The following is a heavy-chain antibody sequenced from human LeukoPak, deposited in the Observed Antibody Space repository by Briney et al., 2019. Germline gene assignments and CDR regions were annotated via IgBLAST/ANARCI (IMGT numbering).Heavy chain of an antibody. J-gene: IGHJ6*02. V-gene: IGHV4-30-2*01. D-gene: IGHD3-10*01. CDR1: GGSIRSGGYS. Sequence: SETLSLTCAVSGGSIRSGGYSWSWIRQPPGKGLEWIGYIYHSGSTYYNPSLKSRVTISVDRSKNQFSLKLSSVTAADTAVYYCARGHLVHHNYYYGMDVWGQGTTVTVSS. CDR2: IYHSGST. CDR3: ARGHLVHHNYYYGMDV.